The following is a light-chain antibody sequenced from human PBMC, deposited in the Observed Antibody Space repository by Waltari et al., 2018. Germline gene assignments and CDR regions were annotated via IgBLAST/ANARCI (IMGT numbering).Light chain of an antibody. J-gene: IGLJ3*02. CDR1: TNDVGKYDL. CDR3: CSFASSRTWV. V-gene: IGLV2-23*01. CDR2: ENN. Sequence: QSALTQPSSVSGSPGQSITISRSATTNDVGKYDLVQWYQQFPGRVPKLILYENNRRPSDISHRFVGSKAGNTASLTISGLQPEDEADYYCCSFASSRTWVFGGRTRLTV.